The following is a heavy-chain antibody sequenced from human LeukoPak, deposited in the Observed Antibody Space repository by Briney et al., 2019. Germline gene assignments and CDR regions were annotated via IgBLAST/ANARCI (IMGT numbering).Heavy chain of an antibody. CDR3: AKDHKGDDAFDI. D-gene: IGHD1-26*01. V-gene: IGHV3-23*01. Sequence: GGSLRLSCAASGFTFSSYGMHWVRQAPGKGLEWVSAISGSGGSTYYADSVKGRFTISRDNSKNTLYLQMNSLRAEDTAVYYCAKDHKGDDAFDIWGQGTMVTVSS. CDR1: GFTFSSYG. J-gene: IGHJ3*02. CDR2: ISGSGGST.